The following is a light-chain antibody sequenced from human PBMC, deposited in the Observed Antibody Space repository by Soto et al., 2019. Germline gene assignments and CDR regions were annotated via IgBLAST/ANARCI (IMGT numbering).Light chain of an antibody. CDR2: LNSDGSH. CDR3: QTWGTGIVV. Sequence: QPVLTQSPSASASLGASVKLTCTLSSGHRSYAIAWHQQQPEKGPRYLMKLNSDGSHNKGDGIPDRFSGSSSGAERYLTSSSLQSEDEADYYCQTWGTGIVVFGGGTQLTVL. CDR1: SGHRSYA. J-gene: IGLJ2*01. V-gene: IGLV4-69*01.